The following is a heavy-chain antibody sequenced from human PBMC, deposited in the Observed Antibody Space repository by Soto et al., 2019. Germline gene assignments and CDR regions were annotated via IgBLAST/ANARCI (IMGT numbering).Heavy chain of an antibody. CDR1: GGSISSYY. CDR3: ARGGDFGVVTSSYYYYYMDV. D-gene: IGHD3-3*01. CDR2: IYYSGST. J-gene: IGHJ6*03. Sequence: QVQLQESGPGLVKPSETLSLTCTVSGGSISSYYWSWIRQPPGKGLEWIGYIYYSGSTNYNPSLKSRVTISVDTAKNQCSLKLSSVTAADTAVYYCARGGDFGVVTSSYYYYYMDVWGNGTTVTVPS. V-gene: IGHV4-59*01.